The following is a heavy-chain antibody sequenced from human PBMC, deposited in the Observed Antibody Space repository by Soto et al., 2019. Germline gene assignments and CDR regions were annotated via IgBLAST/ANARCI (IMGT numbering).Heavy chain of an antibody. CDR2: MNPNSGDT. J-gene: IGHJ4*02. CDR3: ARVGGNWNEEYFDY. V-gene: IGHV1-8*01. Sequence: ASVKVSCKTSGYSFISHDINWVRQATGQGLEWMGWMNPNSGDTGYAQKFQGRVTMTRDSSIRTAYMELSSLSSEDTAVYYCARVGGNWNEEYFDYWGQGTPVTVSS. CDR1: GYSFISHD. D-gene: IGHD1-1*01.